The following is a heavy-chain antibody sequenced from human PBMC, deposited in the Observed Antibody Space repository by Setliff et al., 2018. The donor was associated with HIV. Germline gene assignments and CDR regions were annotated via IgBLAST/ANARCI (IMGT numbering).Heavy chain of an antibody. CDR2: IYTSGST. Sequence: SETLSLTCSVSGGSIISGSYYWSWIRQPAGKGLEWIGHIYTSGSTNYNPSLKSRVTISVDTSKNQFSLKLSSMTAADTAVYYCARTSEYDFGLTKYLDYWGQGTLVTVSS. CDR1: GGSIISGSYY. J-gene: IGHJ4*02. CDR3: ARTSEYDFGLTKYLDY. D-gene: IGHD3-3*01. V-gene: IGHV4-61*09.